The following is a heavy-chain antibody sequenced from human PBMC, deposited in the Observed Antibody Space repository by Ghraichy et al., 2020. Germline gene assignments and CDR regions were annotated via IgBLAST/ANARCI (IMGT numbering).Heavy chain of an antibody. D-gene: IGHD4-11*01. CDR2: IYYSGST. CDR1: GGSISSSSYY. Sequence: SETLSLTCTVSGGSISSSSYYWGWIRQPPGKGLEWIGSIYYSGSTYYNPSLKSRVTISVDTSKNQFSLKLSSVTAADTAVYYCARGLQSHYYYYYGMDVWGQGTTVTVSS. V-gene: IGHV4-39*01. CDR3: ARGLQSHYYYYYGMDV. J-gene: IGHJ6*02.